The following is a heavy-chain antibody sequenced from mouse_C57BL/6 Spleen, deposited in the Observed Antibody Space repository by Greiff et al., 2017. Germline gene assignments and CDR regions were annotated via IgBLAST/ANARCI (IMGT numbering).Heavy chain of an antibody. D-gene: IGHD1-1*01. CDR2: IDPSDSET. Sequence: VQLQQSGAELVRPGSSVKLSCKASGYTFTSYWMHWVKQRPIQGLEWIGNIDPSDSETHYNQKFKDKATLTVDKSSSTAYMQLSSLTSDDTAVYYCAREGYYGSSPYYYAMDYWGQGTSVTVSS. V-gene: IGHV1-52*01. CDR3: AREGYYGSSPYYYAMDY. J-gene: IGHJ4*01. CDR1: GYTFTSYW.